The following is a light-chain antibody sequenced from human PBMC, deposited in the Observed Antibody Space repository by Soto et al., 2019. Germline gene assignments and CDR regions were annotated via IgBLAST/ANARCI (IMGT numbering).Light chain of an antibody. V-gene: IGKV3-20*01. CDR3: LQFDVSPIYT. CDR2: DAX. J-gene: IGKJ2*01. CDR1: QSISTXS. Sequence: EISVTHSPATLSVSPGERATLSCSASQSISTXSLSLYQQNPGRAPRLLLYDAXTRATGILERFIGSGSGTDFSLTLNRLEPEYFAIYYCLQFDVSPIYTFGQGTKVDI.